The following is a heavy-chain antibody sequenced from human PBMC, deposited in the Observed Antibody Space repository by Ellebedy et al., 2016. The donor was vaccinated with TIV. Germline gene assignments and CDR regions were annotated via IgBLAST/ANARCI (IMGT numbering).Heavy chain of an antibody. Sequence: GGSLRLSCAASGFTFSNYPMHWVRQAPGKRLEWVAVIAYDGGDYYYADSVKGRFTISRDNSKNTVYLQMNSLRVADTAVYYCARDDYYGSGTDYWGQGTLVTVSS. CDR2: IAYDGGDY. J-gene: IGHJ4*02. D-gene: IGHD3-10*01. CDR3: ARDDYYGSGTDY. CDR1: GFTFSNYP. V-gene: IGHV3-30*01.